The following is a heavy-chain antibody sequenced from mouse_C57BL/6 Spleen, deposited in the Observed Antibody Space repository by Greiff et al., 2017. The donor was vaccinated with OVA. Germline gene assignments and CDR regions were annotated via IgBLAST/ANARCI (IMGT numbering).Heavy chain of an antibody. CDR3: ARDQLTGTSPFAY. J-gene: IGHJ3*01. V-gene: IGHV5-4*01. Sequence: EVKLQESGGGLVKPGGSLKLSCAASGFTFSSYAMSWVRQTPEKRLEWVATISDGGSYTYYPDNVKGRFTISRDNAKNNLYLQMSHLKSEDTAMYYCARDQLTGTSPFAYWGQGTLVTVSA. D-gene: IGHD4-1*01. CDR1: GFTFSSYA. CDR2: ISDGGSYT.